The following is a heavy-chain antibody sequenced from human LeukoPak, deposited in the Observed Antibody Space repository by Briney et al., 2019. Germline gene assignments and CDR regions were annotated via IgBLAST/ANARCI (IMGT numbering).Heavy chain of an antibody. CDR1: GFTFSSYA. J-gene: IGHJ4*02. Sequence: GGSLRLSCAASGFTFSSYAMSWVRQAPGKGLEWVSAISGSGGSTHYADSVKGRFTISRDNSKTTLYLQMNSLRAEDTAVYYCASPTSPSGWSHFDYWGQGTLVTVSS. D-gene: IGHD6-19*01. CDR3: ASPTSPSGWSHFDY. V-gene: IGHV3-23*01. CDR2: ISGSGGST.